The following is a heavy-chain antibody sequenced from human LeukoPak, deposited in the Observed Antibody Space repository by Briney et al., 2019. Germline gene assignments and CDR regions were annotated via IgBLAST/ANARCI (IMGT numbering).Heavy chain of an antibody. CDR3: ARGDCGGDCYEVLLDY. D-gene: IGHD2-21*02. CDR2: IIPIFGTA. CDR1: GGTFSSYA. J-gene: IGHJ4*02. V-gene: IGHV1-69*05. Sequence: SVKLSCKASGGTFSSYAISWVRQAPRQGLEWMGRIIPIFGTANYAQKFQGRVTITTDESTSTAYMELSSLRSEDTAVYYCARGDCGGDCYEVLLDYWGQGTLVTVSS.